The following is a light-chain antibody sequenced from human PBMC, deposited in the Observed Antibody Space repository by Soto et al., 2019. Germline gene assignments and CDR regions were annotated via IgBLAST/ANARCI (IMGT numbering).Light chain of an antibody. CDR2: EVS. CDR3: CSYAGSYV. Sequence: SVLTQPASVSGSPGQSITISCTGTSSDVGSYNLVSWYQQHPGKAPKLMIYEVSKRPSGVSNRFSGSKSGNTASLTISGLQAEDEADYYCCSYAGSYVFGTGTKVTVL. CDR1: SSDVGSYNL. J-gene: IGLJ1*01. V-gene: IGLV2-23*02.